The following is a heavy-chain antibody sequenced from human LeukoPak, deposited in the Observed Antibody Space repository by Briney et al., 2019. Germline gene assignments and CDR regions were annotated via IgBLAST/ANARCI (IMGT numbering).Heavy chain of an antibody. V-gene: IGHV3-30-3*01. J-gene: IGHJ5*02. CDR1: GFTFSSYA. CDR3: ARDSSPWYYYDRSGANGFDP. Sequence: GGSLRLSCAASGFTFSSYAIRWVRQAPGKGLEWVAVIANGGGNKYYAYSVKGRFTMSRDNSESTLYLRLNSLRSEDTAVYYCARDSSPWYYYDRSGANGFDPWGQGTLVTVSS. CDR2: IANGGGNK. D-gene: IGHD3-22*01.